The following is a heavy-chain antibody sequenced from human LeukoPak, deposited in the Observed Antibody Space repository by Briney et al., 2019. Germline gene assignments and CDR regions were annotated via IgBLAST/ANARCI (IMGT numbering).Heavy chain of an antibody. Sequence: GGSLRLSCAASGFTFSSYSMNWVRQAPGKGLEWISYMSSSSTTIYYADSVKGRFTISRDNSKNSLYLQMNSLRTEDTALYYCAKDSMDGAFDIWGQGTMVTVSS. V-gene: IGHV3-48*04. CDR1: GFTFSSYS. D-gene: IGHD3/OR15-3a*01. CDR2: MSSSSTTI. CDR3: AKDSMDGAFDI. J-gene: IGHJ3*02.